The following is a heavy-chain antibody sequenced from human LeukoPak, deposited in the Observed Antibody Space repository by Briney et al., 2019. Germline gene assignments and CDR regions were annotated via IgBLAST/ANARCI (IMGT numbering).Heavy chain of an antibody. CDR3: ARGDGSGSYYKWYYFDY. Sequence: SVKVSCKASGGTFSSYAISWVRQAPGQGLEWMGGIIPIFGTANYAQKFQGRVTITADESTSTAYMELSSLRSEDTAVYYCARGDGSGSYYKWYYFDYWGQGTLVTVSS. J-gene: IGHJ4*02. V-gene: IGHV1-69*01. D-gene: IGHD3-10*01. CDR2: IIPIFGTA. CDR1: GGTFSSYA.